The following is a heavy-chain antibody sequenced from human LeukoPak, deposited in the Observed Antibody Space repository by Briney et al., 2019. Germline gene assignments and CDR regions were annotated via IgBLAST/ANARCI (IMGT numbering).Heavy chain of an antibody. D-gene: IGHD6-13*01. Sequence: PSETLSLTCTVSGGSISSSTYYWSWIRQPPGKGLEWIGEINHSGSTNYNPSLKSRVTISVDTSKNQFSLKLSSVTAADTAVYYCARGLEAAGDYWGQGTLVTVSS. CDR3: ARGLEAAGDY. J-gene: IGHJ4*02. V-gene: IGHV4-39*07. CDR2: INHSGST. CDR1: GGSISSSTYY.